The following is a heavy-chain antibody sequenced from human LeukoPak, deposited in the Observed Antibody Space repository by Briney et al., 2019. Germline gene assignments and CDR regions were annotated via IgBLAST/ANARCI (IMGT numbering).Heavy chain of an antibody. V-gene: IGHV3-15*01. CDR3: TTQTGTSLTLYYFDY. CDR1: GFTFSNAW. Sequence: GGSLRLSCAASGFTFSNAWMSWVRQAPGKGLEWVGRIKSKTDGGTTDYAAPVKGRFTISRDDSKNTLYLQMNSLKTEDTAVYYCTTQTGTSLTLYYFDYWGQGTLVTVSS. D-gene: IGHD1-1*01. J-gene: IGHJ4*02. CDR2: IKSKTDGGTT.